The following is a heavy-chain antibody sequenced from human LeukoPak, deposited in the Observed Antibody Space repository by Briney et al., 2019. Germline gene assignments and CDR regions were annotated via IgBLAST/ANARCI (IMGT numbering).Heavy chain of an antibody. D-gene: IGHD3-22*01. CDR2: IIPLLGIA. CDR1: GDTFSSYA. V-gene: IGHV1-69*04. Sequence: SVKVSCKASGDTFSSYAISWVRQTPGQGLEWVGRIIPLLGIANYAQKFQGRVTITADKPTSTAYMELSSLRSEDTAVYYCARLYYYDSSTDYWGQGTLVTVSS. J-gene: IGHJ4*02. CDR3: ARLYYYDSSTDY.